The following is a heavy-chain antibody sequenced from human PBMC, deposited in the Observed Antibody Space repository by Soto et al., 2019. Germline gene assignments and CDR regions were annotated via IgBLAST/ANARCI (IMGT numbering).Heavy chain of an antibody. Sequence: SETLSLTCTVSGGSISSGGYYWSWIRQHPGKGLEWIGYIYYSGSTYYNPSLKSRVTISVDTSKNQFSLKLSSVTAADAAVYYCARGPYGGNLFDYWGQGTLVTVSS. CDR3: ARGPYGGNLFDY. J-gene: IGHJ4*02. V-gene: IGHV4-31*03. CDR2: IYYSGST. D-gene: IGHD4-17*01. CDR1: GGSISSGGYY.